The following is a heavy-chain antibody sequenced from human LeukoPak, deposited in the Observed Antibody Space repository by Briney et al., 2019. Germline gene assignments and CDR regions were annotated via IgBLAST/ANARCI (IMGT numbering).Heavy chain of an antibody. V-gene: IGHV4-61*01. Sequence: SETLSLTCTVSGGPVSSGCYYWSWIRQPPGQGLEWIGYIYNTGSTNYSPSLKSRVTISVDTSKNQFSLKLSSVTAADTAVYYCARDPTTVASFWGQGTLVTVSS. CDR1: GGPVSSGCYY. J-gene: IGHJ4*02. CDR3: ARDPTTVASF. D-gene: IGHD4-23*01. CDR2: IYNTGST.